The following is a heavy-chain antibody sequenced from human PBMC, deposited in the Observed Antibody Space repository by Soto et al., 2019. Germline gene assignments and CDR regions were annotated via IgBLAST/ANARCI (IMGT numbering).Heavy chain of an antibody. CDR3: ARGSSGWYVNYYYYGMDV. D-gene: IGHD6-19*01. V-gene: IGHV4-39*01. CDR2: IYYSGST. Sequence: SETLSLTCTVSGGSISSSSYYWGWIRQPPGKGPEWIGSIYYSGSTYYNPSLKSRVTISVDTSKNQFSLKLSSVTAADTAVYYCARGSSGWYVNYYYYGMDVWGQGTTVTVSS. CDR1: GGSISSSSYY. J-gene: IGHJ6*02.